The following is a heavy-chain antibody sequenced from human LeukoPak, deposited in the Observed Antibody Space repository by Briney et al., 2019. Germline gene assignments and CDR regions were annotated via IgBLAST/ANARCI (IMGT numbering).Heavy chain of an antibody. J-gene: IGHJ4*02. CDR3: ARHRGHGEGDY. CDR1: GYRFTNYW. V-gene: IGHV5-51*01. D-gene: IGHD5-24*01. CDR2: ISPGDSDT. Sequence: GESLKISCKVSGYRFTNYWIGWVRQRPGKGLEWMGIISPGDSDTRYNPSFQGQVTISADKSINTAYLQWSSLKASDTAMYYCARHRGHGEGDYWGQGTLVTVSS.